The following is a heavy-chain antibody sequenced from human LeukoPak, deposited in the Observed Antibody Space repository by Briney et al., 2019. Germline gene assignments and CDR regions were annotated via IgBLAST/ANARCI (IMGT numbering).Heavy chain of an antibody. Sequence: SETLSLTCTVSGGSISSSSYYWGWIRQPPGKGLEWIGSIYYSGSTYYNPSLKSRATISVDTSKNQFSLKLSSVTAADTAVYYCAREYSSSPENDAFDIWGQGTMVTVSS. D-gene: IGHD6-6*01. CDR3: AREYSSSPENDAFDI. J-gene: IGHJ3*02. CDR1: GGSISSSSYY. CDR2: IYYSGST. V-gene: IGHV4-39*02.